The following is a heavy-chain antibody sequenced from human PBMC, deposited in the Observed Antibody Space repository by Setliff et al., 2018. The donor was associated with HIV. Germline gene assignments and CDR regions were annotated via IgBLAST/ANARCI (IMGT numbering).Heavy chain of an antibody. CDR1: GFTFSGYE. Sequence: PGGSLRLSCAASGFTFSGYEMNWVRQAPGKGLEWVSHISSSGSTIYYADSVKGRFTISRDNAKDSLFLQMNSLRAEDTAVYYCARVSRLHPFDPWGQGTLVTVSS. CDR2: ISSSGSTI. CDR3: ARVSRLHPFDP. J-gene: IGHJ5*02. V-gene: IGHV3-48*03. D-gene: IGHD2-15*01.